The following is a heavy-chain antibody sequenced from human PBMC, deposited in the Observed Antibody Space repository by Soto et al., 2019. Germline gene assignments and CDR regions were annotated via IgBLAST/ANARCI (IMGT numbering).Heavy chain of an antibody. CDR2: ISGSGGST. Sequence: GGSLRLSCAASGFTFSSYAMSWVRQAPGKGLEWVSAISGSGGSTYYADSVKGRFTISRDNSKNTLYLQMNSLRAEDTAVSYCAKAHSPGIEAAGSDYWGQGTLVTVSS. J-gene: IGHJ4*02. CDR1: GFTFSSYA. V-gene: IGHV3-23*01. CDR3: AKAHSPGIEAAGSDY. D-gene: IGHD6-13*01.